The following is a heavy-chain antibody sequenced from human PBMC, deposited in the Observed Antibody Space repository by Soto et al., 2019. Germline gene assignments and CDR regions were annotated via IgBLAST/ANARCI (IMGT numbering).Heavy chain of an antibody. D-gene: IGHD3-10*01. CDR2: INHTNGGT. V-gene: IGHV1-2*02. CDR1: GYTMTAHF. CDR3: ATDDGQYFGSV. Sequence: QVQLVQSGAAVRKPGASVKISCKASGYTMTAHFLHWVRQAPGRGLEWMGWINHTNGGTDYAQKCQARVSMTRDTPINTAYIQRNRLTSDDTAVYFCATDDGQYFGSVWGQGTLVSVSS. J-gene: IGHJ1*01.